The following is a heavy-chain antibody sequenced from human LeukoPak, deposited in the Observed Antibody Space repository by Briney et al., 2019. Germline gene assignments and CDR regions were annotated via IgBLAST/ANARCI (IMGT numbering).Heavy chain of an antibody. V-gene: IGHV3-74*01. CDR3: ARLVVTAILDY. CDR1: GFTFTTYW. CDR2: INSDGSIT. D-gene: IGHD2-21*02. J-gene: IGHJ4*02. Sequence: GGSLRLSCAASGFTFTTYWMHWVRQAPGKGLVWVSHINSDGSITSYADSVKGRFTISRDNAKNTLYLQMNSLRAEDTAVYYCARLVVTAILDYWGQGTLVTVSS.